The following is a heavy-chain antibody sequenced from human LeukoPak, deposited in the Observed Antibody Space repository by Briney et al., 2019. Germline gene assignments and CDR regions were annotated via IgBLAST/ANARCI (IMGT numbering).Heavy chain of an antibody. D-gene: IGHD6-13*01. CDR3: ARVVAAAGNNWFDP. V-gene: IGHV4-34*01. Sequence: SETLSLICAVYGGSFSGYYWSWIRQPPGKGLEWIAYIHDSGSTYYNPSLKSRVSISIDTSRNQFSLKLNSVTAADTALYYCARVVAAAGNNWFDPWGQGTLVTVSS. CDR1: GGSFSGYY. J-gene: IGHJ5*02. CDR2: IHDSGST.